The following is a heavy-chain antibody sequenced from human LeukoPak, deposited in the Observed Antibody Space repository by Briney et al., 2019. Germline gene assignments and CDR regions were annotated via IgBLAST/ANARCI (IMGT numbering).Heavy chain of an antibody. CDR3: ARLEQHGDYVRLFDY. V-gene: IGHV4-34*01. D-gene: IGHD4-17*01. CDR1: GGSFSGYY. J-gene: IGHJ4*02. Sequence: PSETLSLTCAVYGGSFSGYYWSWIRQPPGKGLEWIGEINHSGSTNYNPSLKSRVTISVDTSKNQFSLKLSSVTAADTAVYYCARLEQHGDYVRLFDYWGQGTLVTVSS. CDR2: INHSGST.